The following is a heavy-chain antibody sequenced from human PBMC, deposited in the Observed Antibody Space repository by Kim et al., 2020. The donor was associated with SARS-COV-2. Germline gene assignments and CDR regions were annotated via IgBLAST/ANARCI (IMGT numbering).Heavy chain of an antibody. Sequence: SETLSLTCTVSGGSISSGGYYWSWIRQHPGKGLEWIGYIYYSGSTYYNPSLKSRVTISVDTSKNQFSLKLSSVTAADTAVYYCASGTIKMGVLITMVRGSIDYWGQGTLVTVSS. J-gene: IGHJ4*02. CDR3: ASGTIKMGVLITMVRGSIDY. V-gene: IGHV4-31*03. CDR1: GGSISSGGYY. D-gene: IGHD3-10*01. CDR2: IYYSGST.